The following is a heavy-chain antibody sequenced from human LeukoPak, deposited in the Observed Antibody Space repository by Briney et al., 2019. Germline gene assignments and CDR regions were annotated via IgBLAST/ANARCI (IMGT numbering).Heavy chain of an antibody. J-gene: IGHJ4*02. CDR2: MNPNTGNA. CDR1: GYTFTNFD. D-gene: IGHD1-26*01. Sequence: ASVKVSCKASGYTFTNFDINWVRQATGQGLEWMGWMNPNTGNAGYAQKFQDRVTITWDASISTAYMDLSSLRSEDTAEYYCARVGYSNSYDYWGQGTLVTVSS. V-gene: IGHV1-8*03. CDR3: ARVGYSNSYDY.